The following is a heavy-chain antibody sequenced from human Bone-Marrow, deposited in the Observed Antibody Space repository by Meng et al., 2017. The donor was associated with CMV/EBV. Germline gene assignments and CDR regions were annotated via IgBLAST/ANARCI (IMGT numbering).Heavy chain of an antibody. D-gene: IGHD6-6*01. CDR1: GYTFTSYG. Sequence: ASVKVSCKASGYTFTSYGISWVRQAPGQGLEWMGWISAYNGNTNYAQKLQGRVTMTTGTSTSTAYMELRSLRFDDTAVYYCARDGGGASSSTRYGMDVWGQGTTVTVSS. J-gene: IGHJ6*02. V-gene: IGHV1-18*01. CDR3: ARDGGGASSSTRYGMDV. CDR2: ISAYNGNT.